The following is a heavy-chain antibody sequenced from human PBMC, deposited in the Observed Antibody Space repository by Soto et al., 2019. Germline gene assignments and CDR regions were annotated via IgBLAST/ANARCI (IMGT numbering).Heavy chain of an antibody. D-gene: IGHD2-2*02. CDR3: ARDRGVVVPAAIRYYGMDV. J-gene: IGHJ6*02. CDR2: ISSSSSYI. CDR1: GFTFSSYS. V-gene: IGHV3-21*01. Sequence: PGGSLRLSCAASGFTFSSYSMNWVRQAPGKGLEWVSSISSSSSYIYYADSVKGRFTISRDNAKNSLYLQMNSLRAEDTAVYYCARDRGVVVPAAIRYYGMDVWGQGTTVTVSS.